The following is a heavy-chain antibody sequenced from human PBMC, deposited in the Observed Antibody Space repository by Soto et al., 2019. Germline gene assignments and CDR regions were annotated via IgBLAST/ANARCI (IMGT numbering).Heavy chain of an antibody. Sequence: ASVKVSCKASGYTFTSYGISWVRQAPGQGLEWMGWISAYNGNTIYAQKLQGRVTMTTDTSTSTAYMELRSLRSDDTAVYYCARSFRITMPSDYWGQGTLVTVSS. CDR3: ARSFRITMPSDY. V-gene: IGHV1-18*01. D-gene: IGHD3-10*01. CDR2: ISAYNGNT. J-gene: IGHJ4*02. CDR1: GYTFTSYG.